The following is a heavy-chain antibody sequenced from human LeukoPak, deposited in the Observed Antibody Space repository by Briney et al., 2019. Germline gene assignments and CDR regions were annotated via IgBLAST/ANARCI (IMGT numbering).Heavy chain of an antibody. D-gene: IGHD6-13*01. CDR2: ISGSGGST. CDR3: AKDPSSWYYFDY. V-gene: IGHV3-23*01. J-gene: IGHJ4*02. CDR1: GFTFSSYA. Sequence: GGSLRLSCAASGFTFSSYAMSWVRQAPGKGLEWVSAISGSGGSTYYADSVKGRFTISRDNSKNTLYLQMNSLRAEDTAIYYCAKDPSSWYYFDYWGQGTLVTVSS.